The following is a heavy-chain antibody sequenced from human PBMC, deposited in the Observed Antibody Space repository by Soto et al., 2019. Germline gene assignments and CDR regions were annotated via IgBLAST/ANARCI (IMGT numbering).Heavy chain of an antibody. V-gene: IGHV1-18*01. CDR2: TSAYNGNT. CDR3: ASDSPPVDY. Sequence: QVQLVQSGAEVKKPGASVKVSCKASGYTFTSYAISWVRQAPGQGLEGRGWTSAYNGNTKYAQKFQGRVTMTTDTSTSTAYMALRSLRSDDTAVYYCASDSPPVDYWGQGTLVTVSS. CDR1: GYTFTSYA. J-gene: IGHJ4*02.